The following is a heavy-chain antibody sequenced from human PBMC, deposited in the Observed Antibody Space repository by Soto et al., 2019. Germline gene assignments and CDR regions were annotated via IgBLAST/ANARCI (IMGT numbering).Heavy chain of an antibody. J-gene: IGHJ4*02. D-gene: IGHD3-22*01. V-gene: IGHV1-18*01. Sequence: ASVKVSCKASGFTFTNYGFSWVRQAPGQGLEWLRYVSANNVYTNYSQKHQGRVTMTTDTSTNTAYLDLRSLRSDDTAVYYCARDYYDSSGEFLDYWGQGTLVTVSS. CDR1: GFTFTNYG. CDR3: ARDYYDSSGEFLDY. CDR2: VSANNVYT.